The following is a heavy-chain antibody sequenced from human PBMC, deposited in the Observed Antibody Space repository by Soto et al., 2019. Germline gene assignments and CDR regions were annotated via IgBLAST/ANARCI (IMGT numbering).Heavy chain of an antibody. CDR2: IIPMLGVR. Sequence: QVQLVQSGAGVKKPGSSVKVSCKDSGGTFSTYSMFWVRQAPGQGLEWMGRIIPMLGVRNYAQRFQDRVTIIADKSTATVHMELSSLSSEDTALYYCTIGSWSGEVFDIWGQGTMVTFSS. CDR1: GGTFSTYS. V-gene: IGHV1-69*02. J-gene: IGHJ3*02. D-gene: IGHD2-21*01. CDR3: TIGSWSGEVFDI.